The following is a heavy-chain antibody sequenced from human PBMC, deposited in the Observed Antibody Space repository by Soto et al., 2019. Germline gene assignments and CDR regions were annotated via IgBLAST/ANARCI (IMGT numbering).Heavy chain of an antibody. CDR2: ISAYNGNT. V-gene: IGHV1-18*01. CDR1: GYTFTSYG. J-gene: IGHJ6*03. Sequence: ASVKVSCKASGYTFTSYGISWVRQAPGQGLEWMGWISAYNGNTNYAQKLQGRVTMTTDTPTSTAYMELRSLRSDDTAVYYCARDANFDWLPAYYMDVWGKGTTVTVSS. D-gene: IGHD3-9*01. CDR3: ARDANFDWLPAYYMDV.